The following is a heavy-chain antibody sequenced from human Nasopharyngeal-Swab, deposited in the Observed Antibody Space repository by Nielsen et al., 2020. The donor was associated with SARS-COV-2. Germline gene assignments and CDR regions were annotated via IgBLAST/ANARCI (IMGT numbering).Heavy chain of an antibody. CDR2: IWYDGSNS. D-gene: IGHD6-19*01. CDR3: ARGSSQTSFDY. CDR1: GFTFSSYG. Sequence: GESLKISCAASGFTFSSYGMHWVRQAPGKGLEWVANIWYDGSNSYVADSVKGRFTISRDNSKNTLFLHMSSLRVEDTALYFCARGSSQTSFDYWGQGALVTVSS. V-gene: IGHV3-33*01. J-gene: IGHJ4*02.